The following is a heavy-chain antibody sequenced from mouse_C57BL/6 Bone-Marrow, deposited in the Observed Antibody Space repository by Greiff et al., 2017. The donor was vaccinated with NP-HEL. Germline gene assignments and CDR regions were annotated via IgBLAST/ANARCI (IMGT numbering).Heavy chain of an antibody. Sequence: QVQLQQSGAELARPGASVKPSCKASGYTFTSYGISWVKQRTGQGLEWIGEIYPRSGNTYYNEKFKGKATLTADKSSSTAYMELRSLTSEDSAVYFCARGEYYYGSSSFDYWGQGTTLTVSS. CDR3: ARGEYYYGSSSFDY. D-gene: IGHD1-1*01. V-gene: IGHV1-81*01. J-gene: IGHJ2*01. CDR1: GYTFTSYG. CDR2: IYPRSGNT.